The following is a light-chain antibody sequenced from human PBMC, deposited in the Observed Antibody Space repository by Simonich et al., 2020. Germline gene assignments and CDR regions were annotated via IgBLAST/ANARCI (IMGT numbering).Light chain of an antibody. V-gene: IGLV2-14*03. Sequence: QSALTSPASGSGAPGPSITIPCPGTSSDVGGYNYVSWYQQHPGKAPKLMIYDVSNRPAGVSNRFSGSKSGNTASLTISGLQAEDEADYYCSSYTSSSSVVFGGGTKLTVL. CDR1: SSDVGGYNY. CDR2: DVS. J-gene: IGLJ2*01. CDR3: SSYTSSSSVV.